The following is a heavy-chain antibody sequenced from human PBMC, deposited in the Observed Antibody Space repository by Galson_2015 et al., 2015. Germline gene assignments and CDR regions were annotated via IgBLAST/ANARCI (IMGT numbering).Heavy chain of an antibody. Sequence: SVKVSCKVSGYTLTELSMHWVRQAPGKGLEWMGGFDPEDSETIYAQKFQGRVTMTEDTSTDTAYMELSSLRSEDTAVYYCATDEPTIFGVVASWGQGTLVTVSS. J-gene: IGHJ4*02. D-gene: IGHD3-3*01. CDR2: FDPEDSET. V-gene: IGHV1-24*01. CDR3: ATDEPTIFGVVAS. CDR1: GYTLTELS.